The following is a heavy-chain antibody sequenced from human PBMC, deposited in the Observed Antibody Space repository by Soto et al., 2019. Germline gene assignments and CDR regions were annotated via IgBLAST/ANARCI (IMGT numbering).Heavy chain of an antibody. D-gene: IGHD3-10*01. Sequence: QVQLQESGPGLVKPSETLSLTCTVSGGYISSYYWSWIRQPPGKGLEWIGYIYYSGSTNYNPSLKSRVTISVDTSKNQFSLKLSSVTAADTAVYYCASTGAVRGVIADYWGQGTLVTVSS. V-gene: IGHV4-59*08. CDR3: ASTGAVRGVIADY. J-gene: IGHJ4*02. CDR2: IYYSGST. CDR1: GGYISSYY.